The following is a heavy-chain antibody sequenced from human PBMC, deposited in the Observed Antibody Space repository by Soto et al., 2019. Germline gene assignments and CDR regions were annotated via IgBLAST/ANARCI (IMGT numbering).Heavy chain of an antibody. J-gene: IGHJ4*02. D-gene: IGHD3-22*01. CDR3: ARMDYHEGEGYFDY. V-gene: IGHV3-23*01. CDR2: VSGSGGST. Sequence: TWVRQPPGKGLEWISAVSGSGGSTYYADSVKGRFTISRDNSKDTLYLQMNNLRAEDTAVYYCARMDYHEGEGYFDYWGQRTLVTVSS.